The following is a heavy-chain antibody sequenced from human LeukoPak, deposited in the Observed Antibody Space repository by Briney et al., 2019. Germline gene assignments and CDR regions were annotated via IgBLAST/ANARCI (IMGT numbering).Heavy chain of an antibody. D-gene: IGHD6-13*01. CDR1: GYSFTRNA. J-gene: IGHJ3*02. CDR3: ARVWEQQLVGDAFDI. Sequence: ASVKVSCKASGYSFTRNAIHWVRQAPGQRLEWMGWIDSDKGNTKYSQEFQGRVTFTRDTSASTVYMELSSLRSEDMAIYYCARVWEQQLVGDAFDIWGQGTMVTVSS. CDR2: IDSDKGNT. V-gene: IGHV1-3*03.